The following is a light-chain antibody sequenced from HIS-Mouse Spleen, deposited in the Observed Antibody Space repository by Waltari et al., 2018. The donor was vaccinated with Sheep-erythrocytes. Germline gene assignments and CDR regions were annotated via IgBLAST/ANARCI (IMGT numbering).Light chain of an antibody. Sequence: DIVMTQSPDSLAVSLGERATINCKSSQSVLYSPNNKNYLAWYQQQPGQPPKLLIYWASTRESGVPDRFSGSGSGTDFTLTISSLQAEDVAVYYCQQYYSTLTFGGGTKVEIK. CDR3: QQYYSTLT. CDR2: WAS. V-gene: IGKV4-1*01. CDR1: QSVLYSPNNKNY. J-gene: IGKJ4*01.